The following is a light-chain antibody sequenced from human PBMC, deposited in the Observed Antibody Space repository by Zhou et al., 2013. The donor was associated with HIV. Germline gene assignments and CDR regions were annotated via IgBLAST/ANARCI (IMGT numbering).Light chain of an antibody. CDR2: DTS. CDR3: QQRSNWPPRA. J-gene: IGKJ5*01. V-gene: IGKV3-11*01. Sequence: EIVLTQSPVTLSLSPGERATLSCRASQSISSYLAWYQQKPGQAPRLLIYDTSHRATGIPARFSGSGSGTDFTPTITSLEPEDFAVYYCQQRSNWPPRAFGQGTRLEIK. CDR1: QSISSY.